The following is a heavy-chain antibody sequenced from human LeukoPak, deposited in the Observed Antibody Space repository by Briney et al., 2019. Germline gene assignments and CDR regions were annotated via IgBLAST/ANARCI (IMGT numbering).Heavy chain of an antibody. V-gene: IGHV3-21*01. CDR2: ISSSSSYI. Sequence: GGSLRPSCAASGFTFSSYSMNWVRQAPGKGLEWVSSISSSSSYIYYADSVKGRFTISRDNAKNSLYLQMNSLRAEDTAVYYCARVASGSYYGRWGQGTLVTVSS. D-gene: IGHD3-10*01. CDR1: GFTFSSYS. J-gene: IGHJ4*02. CDR3: ARVASGSYYGR.